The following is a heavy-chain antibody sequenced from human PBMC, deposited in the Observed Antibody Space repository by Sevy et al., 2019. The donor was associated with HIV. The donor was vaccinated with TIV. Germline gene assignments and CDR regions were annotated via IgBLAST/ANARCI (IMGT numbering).Heavy chain of an antibody. Sequence: ASVKVSCMVSGYTLSKLSMHWERQAPGKGPEWMGGFDPEDGETIYAQKFQGRVTMTEDTSTDTAYMELSSLRSEDTAVYYCATLDFWSDYPLYGMDVWGQGTTFTVSS. CDR2: FDPEDGET. V-gene: IGHV1-24*01. CDR3: ATLDFWSDYPLYGMDV. J-gene: IGHJ6*02. CDR1: GYTLSKLS. D-gene: IGHD3-3*01.